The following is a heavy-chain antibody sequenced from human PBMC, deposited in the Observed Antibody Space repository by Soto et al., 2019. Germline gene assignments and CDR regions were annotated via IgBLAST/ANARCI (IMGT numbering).Heavy chain of an antibody. CDR1: GGSFSGYY. J-gene: IGHJ4*02. CDR3: ARSWYSGSYYSS. CDR2: INHSGST. Sequence: SETLSLTCAVYGGSFSGYYWSWIRQPPGKGLEWIGEINHSGSTNYNPSLKSRVTISVDTSKNQFSLKLSSVTAADTAVYYCARSWYSGSYYSSWGQGTLVTSPQ. V-gene: IGHV4-34*01. D-gene: IGHD1-26*01.